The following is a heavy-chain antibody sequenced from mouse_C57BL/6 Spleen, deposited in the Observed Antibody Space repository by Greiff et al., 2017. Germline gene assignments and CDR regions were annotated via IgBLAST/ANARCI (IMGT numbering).Heavy chain of an antibody. Sequence: VQLQESGPGLVQPSQSLSITCTVSGFSLTSYGVHWVRQSPGKGLEWLGVIWRGGSTDYNAAFMSRLSITKDNSKSQVFFKMNILQAADTAIYYCAKIWSNYYAMDYWGQGTSVTVSS. D-gene: IGHD2-5*01. V-gene: IGHV2-5*01. CDR3: AKIWSNYYAMDY. J-gene: IGHJ4*01. CDR2: IWRGGST. CDR1: GFSLTSYG.